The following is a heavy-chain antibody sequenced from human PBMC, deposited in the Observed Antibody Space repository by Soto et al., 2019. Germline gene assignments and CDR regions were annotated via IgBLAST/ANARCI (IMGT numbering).Heavy chain of an antibody. D-gene: IGHD6-13*01. J-gene: IGHJ4*02. V-gene: IGHV4-30-2*01. CDR3: ASSHAGAHITAAVR. CDR1: GGSISSGGYS. Sequence: QLQLQESGSGLVKPSQTLSLTCAVSGGSISSGGYSWSWIRQPPGKGLEWIGYIYHSGSTYYNPSLKSRVTISVDRSKNQFSLKLSSVTAADTAVYYCASSHAGAHITAAVRWGQGTLVTVSS. CDR2: IYHSGST.